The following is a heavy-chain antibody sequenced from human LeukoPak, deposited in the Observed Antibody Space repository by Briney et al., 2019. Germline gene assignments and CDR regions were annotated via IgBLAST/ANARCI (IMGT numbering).Heavy chain of an antibody. CDR2: IYYSGST. J-gene: IGHJ3*02. CDR1: GGSISSDH. Sequence: PSETLSLTCTVSGGSISSDHWNWIRQPPGKGLEWIGCIYYSGSTYYNPSLKSRVTISVDMSKSQFSLRLTSVTAADTAVYYCARKNDFDIWGQGSLVTVSS. CDR3: ARKNDFDI. D-gene: IGHD2/OR15-2a*01. V-gene: IGHV4-59*01.